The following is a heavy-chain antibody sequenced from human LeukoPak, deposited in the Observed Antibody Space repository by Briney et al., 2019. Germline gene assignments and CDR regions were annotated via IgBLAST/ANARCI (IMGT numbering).Heavy chain of an antibody. D-gene: IGHD3-22*01. CDR2: IHYSGSA. V-gene: IGHV4-59*08. Sequence: SETLSLTCTVSGASLSGYFWSWIRQPPGKGPEWIGFIHYSGSANYNPSLESRLTTSADTSKNQFSLKLSSVVAADTAVYYCARHYDGGAKLRLDYWGRGTLVTVSS. CDR3: ARHYDGGAKLRLDY. J-gene: IGHJ4*02. CDR1: GASLSGYF.